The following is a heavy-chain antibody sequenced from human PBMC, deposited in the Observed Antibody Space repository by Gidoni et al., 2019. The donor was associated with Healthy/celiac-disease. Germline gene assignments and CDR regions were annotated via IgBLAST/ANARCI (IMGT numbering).Heavy chain of an antibody. Sequence: QVQLVESGGVLVKPGGSLRLSCASPGFPCSDYYMSWIPQAPGKWLEWVSYISSSGSTIYYADSVKGRCTISRDNAKNSLYLQMNSLRAEDTAVYYCARDSLVVRGWYDYWGQGTLVTVSS. CDR1: GFPCSDYY. D-gene: IGHD6-19*01. CDR3: ARDSLVVRGWYDY. V-gene: IGHV3-11*01. CDR2: ISSSGSTI. J-gene: IGHJ4*02.